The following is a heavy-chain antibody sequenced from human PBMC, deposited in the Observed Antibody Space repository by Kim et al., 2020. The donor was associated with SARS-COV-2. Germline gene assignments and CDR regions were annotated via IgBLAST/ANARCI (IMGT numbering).Heavy chain of an antibody. J-gene: IGHJ6*02. Sequence: RVTISVDTSKNQFSLKLSSVTAADTAVYYCARDLLLTGYLGIYYYYGMDVWGQGTTVTVSS. D-gene: IGHD3-9*01. CDR3: ARDLLLTGYLGIYYYYGMDV. V-gene: IGHV4-31*02.